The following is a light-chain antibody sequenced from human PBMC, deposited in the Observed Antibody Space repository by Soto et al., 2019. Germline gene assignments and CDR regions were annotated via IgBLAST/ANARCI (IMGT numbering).Light chain of an antibody. J-gene: IGKJ1*01. Sequence: EIVMTQAPATLSMSPGERATLSCRASRSITSSVAWYQQIPGQAPRLLISDASTRATGIPARFSGSGSGTEFTLAISSLQSEDFAVYYCQQYDSWPQTFGQGTKVDI. CDR1: RSITSS. CDR3: QQYDSWPQT. V-gene: IGKV3-15*01. CDR2: DAS.